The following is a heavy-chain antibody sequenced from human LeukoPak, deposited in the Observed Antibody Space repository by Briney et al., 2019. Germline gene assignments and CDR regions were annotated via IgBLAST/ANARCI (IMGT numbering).Heavy chain of an antibody. Sequence: GGSLRLSCAASGFTFSSYAMHWVRQAPGKGLEWVAVISYDGSNKYYADSVKGRFTISRDNAKNSLYLQMNSLRAEDTAVYYCAKDDNNDFWSGYYSGIDYWGQGTLVTVSS. D-gene: IGHD3-3*01. CDR3: AKDDNNDFWSGYYSGIDY. CDR2: ISYDGSNK. V-gene: IGHV3-30*04. J-gene: IGHJ4*02. CDR1: GFTFSSYA.